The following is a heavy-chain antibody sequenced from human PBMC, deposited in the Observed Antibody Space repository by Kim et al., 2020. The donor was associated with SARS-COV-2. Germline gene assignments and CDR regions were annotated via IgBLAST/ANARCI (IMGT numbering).Heavy chain of an antibody. J-gene: IGHJ4*02. Sequence: VKDRVPISRDNSKNPLYRQMNSLRAEDTAVYYCAKDRDPQWLVEYYFDYWGQGTLVTVSS. CDR3: AKDRDPQWLVEYYFDY. D-gene: IGHD6-19*01. V-gene: IGHV3-23*01.